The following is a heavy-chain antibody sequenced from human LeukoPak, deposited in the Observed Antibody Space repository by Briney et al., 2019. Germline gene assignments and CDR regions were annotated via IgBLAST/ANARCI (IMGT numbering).Heavy chain of an antibody. CDR2: ISSSGSTI. V-gene: IGHV3-48*03. CDR3: AKDVYDIVVVPAAAIDY. Sequence: GGSLRLSCAASGFTFSSYEMHWVRQAPGKGLEWVSYISSSGSTIYYADSVKGRFTISRDNSKNTLYLQMNSLRAEDTAVYYCAKDVYDIVVVPAAAIDYWGQGTLVTVSS. CDR1: GFTFSSYE. J-gene: IGHJ4*02. D-gene: IGHD2-2*01.